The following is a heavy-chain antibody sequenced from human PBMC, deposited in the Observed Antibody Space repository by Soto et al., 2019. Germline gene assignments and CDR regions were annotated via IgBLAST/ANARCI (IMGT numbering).Heavy chain of an antibody. Sequence: EVQLVESGGGLVKPGESLRLSCAASGFTFNYFTMNWVRQAPGKGLEWVASISRSSSHKYSADSVRGRVTFSRDNANNSLYLQMNSLRVEDTAVYYCARLRSDAFDIWGQGTLVTVSS. D-gene: IGHD4-17*01. CDR2: ISRSSSHK. CDR1: GFTFNYFT. J-gene: IGHJ3*02. V-gene: IGHV3-21*04. CDR3: ARLRSDAFDI.